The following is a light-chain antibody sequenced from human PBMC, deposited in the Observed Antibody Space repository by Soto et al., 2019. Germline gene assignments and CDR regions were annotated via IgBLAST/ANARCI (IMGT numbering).Light chain of an antibody. CDR2: GAT. V-gene: IGKV3-20*01. J-gene: IGKJ1*01. CDR3: QQYGSSGT. Sequence: EIVMTQSPATLSVSPGARVTLSCRGSQIVSNNLAWHQQKPDQAPGLLIYGATKRATGLPDRISGSGSRTDFTLTISRLEPEDFAVYYCQQYGSSGTFGQGTKVDIK. CDR1: QIVSNN.